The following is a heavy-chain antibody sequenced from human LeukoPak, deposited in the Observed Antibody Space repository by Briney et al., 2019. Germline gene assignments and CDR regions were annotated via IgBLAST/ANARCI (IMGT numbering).Heavy chain of an antibody. D-gene: IGHD1-26*01. J-gene: IGHJ3*02. V-gene: IGHV7-4-1*02. CDR1: GYTFTSYA. CDR2: INTNTGNP. Sequence: ASVKVSCKASGYTFTSYAMNWVRQAPGQGLEWMGWINTNTGNPTYAQGFTGRFVFSLDTSVSTAYLQISSLKAEDTAVYYCARDKPPRWELLAVGAFDIWGQGTMVTVSS. CDR3: ARDKPPRWELLAVGAFDI.